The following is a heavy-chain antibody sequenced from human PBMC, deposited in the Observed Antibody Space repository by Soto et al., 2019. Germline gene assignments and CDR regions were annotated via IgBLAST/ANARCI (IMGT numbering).Heavy chain of an antibody. CDR2: IYYSGST. D-gene: IGHD3-10*01. CDR1: GGSISSSSYY. Sequence: SETLSLTCTVSGGSISSSSYYWGWIRQPPGKGLEWIGSIYYSGSTYYNPSLKSRVTISVDTSKNQFSLKLSSVTAADTAVYYCARHGALGVRGVRYGMDVWGQGTTVTVS. CDR3: ARHGALGVRGVRYGMDV. J-gene: IGHJ6*02. V-gene: IGHV4-39*01.